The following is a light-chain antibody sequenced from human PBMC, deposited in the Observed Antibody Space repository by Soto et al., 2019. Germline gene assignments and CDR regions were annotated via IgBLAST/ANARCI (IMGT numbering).Light chain of an antibody. CDR3: SSYTSSSTLLDV. J-gene: IGLJ1*01. CDR2: DVS. Sequence: QSVLPQPASVSGSPGHSITISCTGTSSDVGGYNYVSWYQQHPGKAPKLMIYDVSNRPSGVSNRFSGSKSGNTASLTISGLQAEDEADYYCSSYTSSSTLLDVFGTGTKVTVL. CDR1: SSDVGGYNY. V-gene: IGLV2-14*01.